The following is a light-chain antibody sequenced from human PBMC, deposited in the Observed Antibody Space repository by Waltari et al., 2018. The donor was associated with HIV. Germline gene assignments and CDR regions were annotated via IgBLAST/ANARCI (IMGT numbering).Light chain of an antibody. CDR3: NSRDSSTNHLP. CDR2: DEN. Sequence: SSELTQAPAVSVALGQTVNITCQGDSLRTYYASWFQQKPGQAPLLVIFDENNRPSGIPDRFSGSFSGSTASLTITGALAEDEADYYCNSRDSSTNHLPFGGGTKLTVL. CDR1: SLRTYY. V-gene: IGLV3-19*01. J-gene: IGLJ2*01.